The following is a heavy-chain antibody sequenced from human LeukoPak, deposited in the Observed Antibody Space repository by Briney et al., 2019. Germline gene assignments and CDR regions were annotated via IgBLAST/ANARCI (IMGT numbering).Heavy chain of an antibody. J-gene: IGHJ6*03. Sequence: SETLSLTCTVSGGSISSYYWSWIRQPAGKGLEWIGRIYTSGSTNYNPSLQSRVTMSVDTSKNQLPLQLSSVTAADPPVYYLAGEEGYSNGIYYYYYYMDVWGKGTTVTVSS. CDR1: GGSISSYY. V-gene: IGHV4-4*07. CDR3: AGEEGYSNGIYYYYYYMDV. CDR2: IYTSGST. D-gene: IGHD5-18*01.